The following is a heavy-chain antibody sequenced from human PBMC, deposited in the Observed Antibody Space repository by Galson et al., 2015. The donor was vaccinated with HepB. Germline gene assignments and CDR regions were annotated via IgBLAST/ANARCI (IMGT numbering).Heavy chain of an antibody. V-gene: IGHV3-48*03. CDR3: ARVMVVAATGFDY. J-gene: IGHJ4*02. Sequence: SLRLSCAASGFTFSSYEMNWVRQAPGKGLEWVSYISSSGSTIYYADSVKGRFTISRDNAKNSLYLQMNSLRAEDTAVYYCARVMVVAATGFDYWGQGTLVTVSS. CDR2: ISSSGSTI. CDR1: GFTFSSYE. D-gene: IGHD2-15*01.